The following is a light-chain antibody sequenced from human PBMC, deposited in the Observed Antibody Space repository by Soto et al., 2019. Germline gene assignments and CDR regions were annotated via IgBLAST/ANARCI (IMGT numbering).Light chain of an antibody. CDR1: QIVSSSY. Sequence: EIVLTQSPGTLSLSPVERATLSCRASQIVSSSYLAWCQQKPGQAPRLLIYGASSRATGIPARFTGSGSGTDFTLTISNLEPADFDVYYCQERSVWPLCTFGRGTK. V-gene: IGKV3D-20*02. J-gene: IGKJ2*02. CDR3: QERSVWPLCT. CDR2: GAS.